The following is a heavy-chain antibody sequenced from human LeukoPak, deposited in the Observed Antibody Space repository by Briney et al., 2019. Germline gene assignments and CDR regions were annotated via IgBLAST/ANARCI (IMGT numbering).Heavy chain of an antibody. CDR1: GSSISSGGYY. CDR2: IYYSGST. D-gene: IGHD6-13*01. J-gene: IGHJ4*02. CDR3: ARDATIAAAGPGYFDY. Sequence: SQTLSLTCTVSGSSISSGGYYWSWIPQHPGKGLEWIGYIYYSGSTYYNPSLKSRVTISVDTSKNQFSLKLSSVTAADTAVYYCARDATIAAAGPGYFDYWGQGTLVTVSS. V-gene: IGHV4-31*03.